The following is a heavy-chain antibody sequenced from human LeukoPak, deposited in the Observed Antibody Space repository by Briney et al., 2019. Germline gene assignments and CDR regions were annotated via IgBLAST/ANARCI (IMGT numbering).Heavy chain of an antibody. CDR2: IYYSGST. V-gene: IGHV4-30-4*01. D-gene: IGHD3-10*01. CDR3: ARLGVWFGELGG. CDR1: GGSISSGDDY. Sequence: SQTLSLTCTVSGGSISSGDDYWSWIRQPPGKGLEWIGYIYYSGSTYYNPSLKSRVTISVDTSKNQFSLKLSSVTAADTAGYYCARLGVWFGELGGWGQGTLVTVSS. J-gene: IGHJ4*02.